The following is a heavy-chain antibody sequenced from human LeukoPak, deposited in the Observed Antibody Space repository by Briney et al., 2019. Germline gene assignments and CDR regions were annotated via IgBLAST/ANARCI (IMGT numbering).Heavy chain of an antibody. V-gene: IGHV4-4*07. CDR3: ASLAARPQWFDP. CDR2: IYTTGSA. CDR1: GGSISSYY. J-gene: IGHJ5*02. D-gene: IGHD6-6*01. Sequence: SETLSLTCTVSGGSISSYYWSWIRQPAGKGLEWIGRIYTTGSANYIPSLKSRVTISLDTSKNQFSLKLSSVTAADTAVYYCASLAARPQWFDPWGQGTLVTVSS.